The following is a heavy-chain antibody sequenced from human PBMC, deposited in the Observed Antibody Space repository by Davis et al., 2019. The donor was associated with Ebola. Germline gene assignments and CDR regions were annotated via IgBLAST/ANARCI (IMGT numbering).Heavy chain of an antibody. CDR3: ARESGWDSYYYGMDV. CDR1: GFTSSSYA. J-gene: IGHJ6*02. V-gene: IGHV3-30-3*01. D-gene: IGHD6-19*01. CDR2: ISYDGSNK. Sequence: PGGSLRLSCAASGFTSSSYAMHWVRQAPGKGLEWVAVISYDGSNKYYADSVKGRFTISRDNSKNTLYLQMNSLRAEDTAVYYCARESGWDSYYYGMDVWGQGTTVTVSS.